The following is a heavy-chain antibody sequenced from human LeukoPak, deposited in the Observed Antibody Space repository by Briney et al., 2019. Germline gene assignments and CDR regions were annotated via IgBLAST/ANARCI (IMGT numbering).Heavy chain of an antibody. CDR2: INPNSGGT. D-gene: IGHD6-19*01. Sequence: GASVKVSCKASGYTFTGYYMHWVRQAPGQGLEWMGWINPNSGGTNYAQKFQGRVTMTRDTSISTAYMELSRLRSDDTAVYYCARYSSGGKEGFDYWGQGTLVTVSS. J-gene: IGHJ4*02. V-gene: IGHV1-2*02. CDR3: ARYSSGGKEGFDY. CDR1: GYTFTGYY.